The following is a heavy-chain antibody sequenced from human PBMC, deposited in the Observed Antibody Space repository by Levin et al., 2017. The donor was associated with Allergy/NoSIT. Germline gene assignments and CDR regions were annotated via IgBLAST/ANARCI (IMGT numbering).Heavy chain of an antibody. V-gene: IGHV3-11*01. CDR1: GFTFSDYY. J-gene: IGHJ6*02. D-gene: IGHD1-26*01. Sequence: PGGSLRLSCAASGFTFSDYYMSWIRQAPGKGLEWLSYISRSGKTIYYASWMRCRLTICRDKAKNALYRQLNSLRAEDTAVYYCASPLPPEYYYGREVWGQGTTVTGSS. CDR3: ASPLPPEYYYGREV. CDR2: ISRSGKTI.